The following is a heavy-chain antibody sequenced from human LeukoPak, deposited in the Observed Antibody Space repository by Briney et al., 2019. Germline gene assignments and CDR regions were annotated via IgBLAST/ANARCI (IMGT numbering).Heavy chain of an antibody. Sequence: KPSETLTLSCTVPGGSISSDSYYWGWIRQPPGKGLEWIGTIYYSGSTYYNPSLKSRVTISVDTSKNQFSLKLISVTAADTAVYYCARRSGNNWYFDLWGRGIVVTVSS. CDR1: GGSISSDSYY. CDR2: IYYSGST. D-gene: IGHD4-23*01. J-gene: IGHJ2*01. CDR3: ARRSGNNWYFDL. V-gene: IGHV4-39*01.